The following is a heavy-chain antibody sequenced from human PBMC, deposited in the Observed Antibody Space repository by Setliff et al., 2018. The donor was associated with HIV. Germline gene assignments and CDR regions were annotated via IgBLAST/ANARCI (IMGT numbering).Heavy chain of an antibody. CDR2: ISTYNGNT. CDR1: GYTFTSYG. V-gene: IGHV1-18*01. J-gene: IGHJ4*02. CDR3: ARHASTWYYESSGPHFDY. Sequence: ASVKVSCKASGYTFTSYGISWVRQAPGQGLEWMGWISTYNGNTNYAQKVQGRVTMTTDTSTSTAYMELRSLRSDDTAVYYCARHASTWYYESSGPHFDYWGQGTLVTVSS. D-gene: IGHD3-22*01.